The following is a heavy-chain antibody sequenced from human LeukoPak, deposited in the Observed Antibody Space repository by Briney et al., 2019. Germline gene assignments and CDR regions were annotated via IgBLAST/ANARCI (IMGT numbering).Heavy chain of an antibody. CDR1: GFTFSSFA. Sequence: GGSLRLSCAASGFTFSSFALSWVRQAPGKGLEWVSAISGSGASTYYADSVKGRFTISRDNYKNTLYLQMNSLRAEDTAVYYCAKVRDSSGYYEGNFDFWGQGTLVTVSS. D-gene: IGHD3-22*01. CDR2: ISGSGAST. CDR3: AKVRDSSGYYEGNFDF. V-gene: IGHV3-23*01. J-gene: IGHJ4*02.